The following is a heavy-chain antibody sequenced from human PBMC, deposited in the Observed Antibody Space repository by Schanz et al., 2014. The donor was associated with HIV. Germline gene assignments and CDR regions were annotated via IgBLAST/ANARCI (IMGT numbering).Heavy chain of an antibody. D-gene: IGHD4-4*01. CDR1: GGTFTNYA. CDR2: MNPNRGNA. CDR3: ARASRYSNYAGDYNYPMDV. J-gene: IGHJ6*02. V-gene: IGHV1-8*02. Sequence: QVQLVQSGAEVKKPGSSVMVSCKTSGGTFTNYAISWVRQAPGQGLEWMGWMNPNRGNAGFAQNFQGRVTLTRDTSITTACMELTSLRVEDTAVDYCARASRYSNYAGDYNYPMDVWGQGTTVTVSS.